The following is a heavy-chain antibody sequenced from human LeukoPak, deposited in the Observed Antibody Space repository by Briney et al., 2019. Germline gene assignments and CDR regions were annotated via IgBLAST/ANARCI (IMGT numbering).Heavy chain of an antibody. J-gene: IGHJ4*02. D-gene: IGHD5-24*01. Sequence: SVKVSCKACGYTFTSYYMHWVRQAPGKGLEGMGIINPSGGSTRYAQKFQGRVTMTRDTSTSTVYMELSSLRSEDTAVYSCARAGVRRDGYTVDRWGQGTLVTVSS. CDR2: INPSGGST. CDR1: GYTFTSYY. V-gene: IGHV1-46*01. CDR3: ARAGVRRDGYTVDR.